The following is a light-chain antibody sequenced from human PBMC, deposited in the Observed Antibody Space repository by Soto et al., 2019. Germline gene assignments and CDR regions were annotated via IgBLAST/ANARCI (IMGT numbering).Light chain of an antibody. V-gene: IGKV1-5*03. CDR2: KAS. Sequence: DIQMTQSPSTLSASVGDRVTITCRASQSISSWLAWYQQKPGKAPKLLIYKASTLESGVPAMFSGSGSGTEFTLTISSLQPDDFATYYCHQYYASSGYTFGQGTNLEIK. CDR3: HQYYASSGYT. CDR1: QSISSW. J-gene: IGKJ2*01.